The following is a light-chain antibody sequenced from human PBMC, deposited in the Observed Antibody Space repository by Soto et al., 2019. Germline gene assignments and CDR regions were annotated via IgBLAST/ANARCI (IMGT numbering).Light chain of an antibody. V-gene: IGKV4-1*01. CDR3: QKYYTSPIT. CDR1: QSVFFSSNNKKY. Sequence: DIVITQSPYSLAVSLGDMDTISCKSSQSVFFSSNNKKYLACYQQKEGQTPELVIYWESFRESGVPDRLSGSGSGTDLNLTISSLKTEDAAVYYCQKYYTSPITFGQGTRLEIK. J-gene: IGKJ5*01. CDR2: WES.